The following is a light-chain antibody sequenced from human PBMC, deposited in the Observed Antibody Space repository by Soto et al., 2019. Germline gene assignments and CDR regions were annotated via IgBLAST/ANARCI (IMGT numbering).Light chain of an antibody. V-gene: IGKV3-20*01. CDR3: QQYGSSVFS. CDR2: AAS. CDR1: QSVSSSF. Sequence: EIVLTQSPGTLSLSPGERATLSCRASQSVSSSFLAWYQQKPGQAPRLLIYAASRRATGIPDRFSGSGSGTDFTLTIIRLEPEDFAVYYCQQYGSSVFSFGPGTKVDIK. J-gene: IGKJ3*01.